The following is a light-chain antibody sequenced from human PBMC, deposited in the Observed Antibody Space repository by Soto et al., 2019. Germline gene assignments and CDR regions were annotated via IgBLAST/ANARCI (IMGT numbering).Light chain of an antibody. CDR3: QQYNSYHT. V-gene: IGKV1-5*03. Sequence: DIQMTQSPSTLSASVGDRVTITCRASQSISSWLAWYQQKPGKTPKLLNYKASSLKNGVPSSFSGRGSGTEFTLTISSLQPDDFATYYCQQYNSYHTFGQGTKLEIK. CDR1: QSISSW. CDR2: KAS. J-gene: IGKJ2*01.